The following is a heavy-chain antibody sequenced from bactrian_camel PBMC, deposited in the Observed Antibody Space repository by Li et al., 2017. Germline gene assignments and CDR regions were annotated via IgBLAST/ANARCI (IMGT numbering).Heavy chain of an antibody. CDR1: YSQSRYC. CDR3: AADFRCRGSLWLLPIDEYNY. D-gene: IGHD2*01. V-gene: IGHV3S26*01. Sequence: HVQLVESGGGSVQAGGSLRLTCEYSQSRYCMGWFRQEPGKEREGVAAIDSDGSTSYADSVKGRFTISKDNAKNTLYLQMNSLKPEDTAMYYCAADFRCRGSLWLLPIDEYNYWGQGTQVTVS. CDR2: IDSDGST. J-gene: IGHJ4*01.